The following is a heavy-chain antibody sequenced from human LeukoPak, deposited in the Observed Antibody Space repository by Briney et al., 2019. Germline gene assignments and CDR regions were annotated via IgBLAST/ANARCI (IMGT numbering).Heavy chain of an antibody. Sequence: PSGTLSLTCTVSGGSISSYYWSWIRQPPGKGLEWIGYIYYSGSTNYNPSLKSRVTISVDTSKNQFSLKLSSVTAADTAVYYCARTGVSEAGSNWFDPWGQGTLVTVSS. J-gene: IGHJ5*02. CDR1: GGSISSYY. V-gene: IGHV4-59*01. D-gene: IGHD6-13*01. CDR3: ARTGVSEAGSNWFDP. CDR2: IYYSGST.